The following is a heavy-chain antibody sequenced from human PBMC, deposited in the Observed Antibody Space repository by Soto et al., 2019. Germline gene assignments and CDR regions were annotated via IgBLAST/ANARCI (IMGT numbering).Heavy chain of an antibody. CDR3: AKDLTRQLAFWLDP. CDR1: GFSFTGYY. Sequence: ASVKVSCKASGFSFTGYYIHWLRQAPGQGLEWMGWINAHSGGTEYAQKFQGRVTLTRDTSIATAYLTLTSLTSDDTALYYCAKDLTRQLAFWLDPWGQGTQVTVSS. D-gene: IGHD6-6*01. J-gene: IGHJ5*02. V-gene: IGHV1-2*02. CDR2: INAHSGGT.